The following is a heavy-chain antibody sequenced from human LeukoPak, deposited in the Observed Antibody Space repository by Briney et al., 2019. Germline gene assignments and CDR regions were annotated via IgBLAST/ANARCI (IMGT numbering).Heavy chain of an antibody. CDR1: GFTFSSYG. D-gene: IGHD3-10*01. V-gene: IGHV3-23*01. J-gene: IGHJ4*02. Sequence: GGSLRLSCAASGFTFSSYGMNWVRQAPGKGLEWVSGISGDAGRTYYADSVKGRFTIYRDNSKNTLYLQMNSLGAEDTAVYYCARTLWFGELLGSYTYYFDYWGQGTLVTVSS. CDR2: ISGDAGRT. CDR3: ARTLWFGELLGSYTYYFDY.